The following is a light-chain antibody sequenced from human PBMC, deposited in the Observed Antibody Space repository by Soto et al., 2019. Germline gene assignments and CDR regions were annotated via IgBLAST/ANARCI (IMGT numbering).Light chain of an antibody. V-gene: IGKV3-15*01. CDR2: DAS. J-gene: IGKJ1*01. Sequence: IVMTQSPATLSVSPGESATLSCRASQRISRNLAWYQQKPGQAPRLLIYDASTRATDIPARFSGSGSGTEFTLTISSLKSEDFAEYHGQQYNNWPQTFGQGTKVDIK. CDR3: QQYNNWPQT. CDR1: QRISRN.